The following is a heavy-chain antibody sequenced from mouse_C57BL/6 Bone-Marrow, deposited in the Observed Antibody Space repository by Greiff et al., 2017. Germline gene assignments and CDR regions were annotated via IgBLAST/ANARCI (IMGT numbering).Heavy chain of an antibody. CDR1: GYTFTSYW. J-gene: IGHJ3*01. CDR3: ERNDGYLAWFAY. D-gene: IGHD2-3*01. CDR2: IYPGSGST. V-gene: IGHV1-55*01. Sequence: QVQLQQPGAELVKPGASVKMSCKASGYTFTSYWITWVKQRPGQGLEWIGDIYPGSGSTNYNEKFKSKATLTVDTSSSTAYMQLSSLTSEDSAVYYYERNDGYLAWFAYWGRGTLVTVSA.